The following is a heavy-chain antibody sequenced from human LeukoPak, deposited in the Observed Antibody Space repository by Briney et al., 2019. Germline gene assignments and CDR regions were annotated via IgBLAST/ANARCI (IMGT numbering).Heavy chain of an antibody. CDR2: INHSGST. D-gene: IGHD2-2*01. CDR1: GGSFSGYY. CDR3: ARKAGYCSSTSCSHYWYFDL. V-gene: IGHV4-34*01. J-gene: IGHJ2*01. Sequence: PSETLSLTCAVYGGSFSGYYWSWIRQPPGKGLEWIGEINHSGSTNYSPSLKSRVTISVDTSKNQFSLKLSSVTAADTAVYYCARKAGYCSSTSCSHYWYFDLWGRGTLVTVSS.